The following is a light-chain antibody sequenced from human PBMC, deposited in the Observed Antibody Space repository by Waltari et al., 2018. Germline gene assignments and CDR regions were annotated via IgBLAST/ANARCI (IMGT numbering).Light chain of an antibody. CDR1: QSIGRS. J-gene: IGKJ5*01. V-gene: IGKV6-21*02. CDR2: YAS. CDR3: HQSSKLPIT. Sequence: EIVMTQSPDFQSVTPKEKVTITCRASQSIGRSLHWYQRKPGRSPNLLIKYASHSISGVPSRFSGSGSGTDFTLTITSLEAEDAATYFCHQSSKLPITFGQGTRLEI.